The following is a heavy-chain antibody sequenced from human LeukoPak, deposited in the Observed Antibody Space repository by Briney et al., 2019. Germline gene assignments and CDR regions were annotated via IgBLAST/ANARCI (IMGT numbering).Heavy chain of an antibody. Sequence: SQTLSLTCTVSGGSISSGSYYWSWIRQPAGKGLEWIGRIYTSGSTNYNPSPKSRVTISIDTSKNQFSLKLSSVAAADTAVYYCARASGRYGYMIDYWGQGTLVTVSS. V-gene: IGHV4-61*02. J-gene: IGHJ4*02. CDR2: IYTSGST. CDR1: GGSISSGSYY. D-gene: IGHD5-24*01. CDR3: ARASGRYGYMIDY.